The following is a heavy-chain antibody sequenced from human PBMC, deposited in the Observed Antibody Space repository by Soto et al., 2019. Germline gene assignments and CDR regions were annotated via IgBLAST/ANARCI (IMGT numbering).Heavy chain of an antibody. CDR2: IYPADSDT. CDR1: GYSFTNYW. V-gene: IGHV5-51*01. Sequence: GDPLKISRKDSGYSFTNYWVGWVRQMPGKGLEWMGIIYPADSDTRYSPSFQGQVTISVDRSKNQFSLKLSSVTAADTAVYYCARVSGYSGYDCCFDYWGQGTLVTVSS. D-gene: IGHD5-12*01. CDR3: ARVSGYSGYDCCFDY. J-gene: IGHJ4*02.